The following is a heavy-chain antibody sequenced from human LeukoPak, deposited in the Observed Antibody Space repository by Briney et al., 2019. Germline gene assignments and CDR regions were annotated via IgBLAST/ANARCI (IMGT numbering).Heavy chain of an antibody. D-gene: IGHD3-22*01. CDR2: IYYSGST. J-gene: IGHJ4*02. CDR3: ATYRSTSGYVDS. CDR1: GGSISSNY. V-gene: IGHV4-59*08. Sequence: SETLFLTCSVSGGSISSNYWSWFRQPPGKGLEWIGYIYYSGSTTYNPSLKSRVTIPVDTSKTQFSLKLTSVTAADPAVYYCATYRSTSGYVDSWGQGTLVTVSS.